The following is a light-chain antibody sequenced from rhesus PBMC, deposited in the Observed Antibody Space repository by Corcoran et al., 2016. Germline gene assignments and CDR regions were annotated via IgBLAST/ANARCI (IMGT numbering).Light chain of an antibody. CDR1: QSISSW. CDR2: KAS. Sequence: DIQMTQSPSSLSASVGDTVTITCRASQSISSWLDWYQHKPGKAPKLLIYKASRLQSGVPSRFSGSGSGTDFTLTSSSLQPEDFATYYCLQYSTSPLTFGGGTKVELK. CDR3: LQYSTSPLT. V-gene: IGKV1-22*01. J-gene: IGKJ4*01.